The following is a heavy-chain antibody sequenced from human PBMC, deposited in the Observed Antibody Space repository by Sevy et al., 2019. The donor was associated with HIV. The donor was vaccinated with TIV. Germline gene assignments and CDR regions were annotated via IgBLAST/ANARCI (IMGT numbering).Heavy chain of an antibody. J-gene: IGHJ6*02. CDR3: ARDYSNSWYGMDV. CDR2: ISSLSNYI. V-gene: IGHV3-21*01. D-gene: IGHD4-4*01. CDR1: GFTFSTYT. Sequence: GGSLRLSCAASGFTFSTYTMNWVRQAPGKGLEWVSSISSLSNYIYYADSVRGRFTISRDNAKNSVYLQMNSLRAEDTAVYYCARDYSNSWYGMDVWGQGTTVTVSS.